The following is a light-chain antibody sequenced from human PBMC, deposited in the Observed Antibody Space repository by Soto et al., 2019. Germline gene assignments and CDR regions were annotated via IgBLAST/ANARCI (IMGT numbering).Light chain of an antibody. J-gene: IGKJ5*01. CDR1: QSISSW. V-gene: IGKV1-5*03. CDR3: QQYNSYWT. Sequence: IQLTQSPSTLSVSVGDRVTITCRASQSISSWLAWYQQKPGKAPKLLIYKASSLESGVPSRLSGSGSGTEFTLTISSLQPDDFATYYCQQYNSYWTFGQGARLEIK. CDR2: KAS.